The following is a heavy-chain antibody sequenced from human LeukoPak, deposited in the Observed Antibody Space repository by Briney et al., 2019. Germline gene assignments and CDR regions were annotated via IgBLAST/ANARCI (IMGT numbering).Heavy chain of an antibody. CDR2: FSGSGGST. CDR3: AELGITMIGGV. CDR1: GFTFSSYA. D-gene: IGHD3-10*02. V-gene: IGHV3-23*01. J-gene: IGHJ6*04. Sequence: GSLRLSCAASGFTFSSYAMSWVRQAPGKGLECISGFSGSGGSTYYADSVKGRFTISRDNSKNTPYLQMNSLRAEDTAVYYCAELGITMIGGVWGKGTTVTISS.